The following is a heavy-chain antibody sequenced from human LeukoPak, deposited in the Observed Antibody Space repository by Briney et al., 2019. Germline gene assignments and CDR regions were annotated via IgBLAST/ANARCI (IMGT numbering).Heavy chain of an antibody. D-gene: IGHD4-17*01. CDR1: GYTFTGYY. CDR3: ARGRSTVTTRRGGWFDP. CDR2: INPNSGGT. Sequence: GASVKVSCKASGYTFTGYYMHWVRQAPGQGLEWMGWINPNSGGTNYAQKFQGRVTMTRDTSISTAYMALSRLRSDDTAVYYCARGRSTVTTRRGGWFDPWGQGTLVTVSS. V-gene: IGHV1-2*02. J-gene: IGHJ5*02.